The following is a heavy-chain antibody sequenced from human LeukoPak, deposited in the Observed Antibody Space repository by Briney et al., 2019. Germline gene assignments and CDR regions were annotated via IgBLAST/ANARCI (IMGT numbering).Heavy chain of an antibody. CDR3: ARDPEDWFDP. V-gene: IGHV3-48*01. D-gene: IGHD1-14*01. CDR2: ISSSSSTI. Sequence: GGSLRLSCAASGFTFSTYSMNWVRQAPGKGLEWVSYISSSSSTIYYADSVKGRFTISRDSAKNSLSLQMNTLRAEDTAVYYCARDPEDWFDPWGQGTLVTVSS. J-gene: IGHJ5*02. CDR1: GFTFSTYS.